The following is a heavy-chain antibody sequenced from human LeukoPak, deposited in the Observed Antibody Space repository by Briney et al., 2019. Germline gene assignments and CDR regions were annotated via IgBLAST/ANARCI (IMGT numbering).Heavy chain of an antibody. J-gene: IGHJ4*02. CDR2: IYYSGST. Sequence: SETLSLTCTVSGGSISSSSYYWGWIRQPPGKGLEWIGSIYYSGSTNYNPSLKSRVTISVDTSKNRFSLKLSSVTAADTAVYYCATTPSGWYHHVFDYWGQGTLVTVSS. D-gene: IGHD6-19*01. CDR3: ATTPSGWYHHVFDY. V-gene: IGHV4-39*07. CDR1: GGSISSSSYY.